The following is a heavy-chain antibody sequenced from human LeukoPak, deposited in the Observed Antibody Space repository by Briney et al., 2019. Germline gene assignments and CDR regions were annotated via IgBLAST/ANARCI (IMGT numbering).Heavy chain of an antibody. V-gene: IGHV4-39*07. CDR1: GGSISSSSYY. J-gene: IGHJ4*02. CDR2: IYYSGST. Sequence: SETLSLTCTVSGGSISSSSYYWGWIRQPPGKGLEWIGSIYYSGSTYYNPSLKSRVTISVDTSKNQFSLKLSSVTAADTAVYYCAREMITFGGVIGNSDGFDYWGQGTLVTVSS. D-gene: IGHD3-16*02. CDR3: AREMITFGGVIGNSDGFDY.